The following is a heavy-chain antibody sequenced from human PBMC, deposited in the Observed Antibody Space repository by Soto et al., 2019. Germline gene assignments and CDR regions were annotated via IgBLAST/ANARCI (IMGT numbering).Heavy chain of an antibody. CDR2: INAGNGNT. Sequence: QVQLVQCGAEVKKPGASVKVSCKASGYTFTSYAMHWVRQAPGQRLEWMGWINAGNGNTKYSQKFQGRVTITRDTSASTAYMELSGLRSEDTAVYSCARDFGFGLSDYWGQGTLVTVSS. J-gene: IGHJ4*02. CDR3: ARDFGFGLSDY. CDR1: GYTFTSYA. D-gene: IGHD3-10*01. V-gene: IGHV1-3*01.